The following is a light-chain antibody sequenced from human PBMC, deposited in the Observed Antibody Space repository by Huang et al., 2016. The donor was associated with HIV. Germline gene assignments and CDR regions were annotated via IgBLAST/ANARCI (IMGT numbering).Light chain of an antibody. J-gene: IGKJ1*01. CDR3: QQCNNWPPWT. CDR1: QRVSSN. Sequence: EMVMTQSPATLSVSPGERVTLSCRASQRVSSNLAWYQQKPGQAPRRLIYCASSRATDTPPRFSGGVSGTVFTLTISSLQSEDSAVYYCQQCNNWPPWTFGQGTKVEIK. V-gene: IGKV3-15*01. CDR2: CAS.